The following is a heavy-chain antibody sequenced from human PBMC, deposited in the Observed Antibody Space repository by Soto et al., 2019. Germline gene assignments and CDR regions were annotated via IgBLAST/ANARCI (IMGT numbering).Heavy chain of an antibody. CDR3: AKDGDMVRGLDAFDI. Sequence: QVQLVESGGGVVQPGRSLRLSCAASGFTFSSYGMHWVRQAPGKGLEWVAVISYDGSNKYYADSVKGRFTISRDNSKNTLYLQMNSLRAEDTAVYYCAKDGDMVRGLDAFDIWGQGTMVTVSS. J-gene: IGHJ3*02. V-gene: IGHV3-30*18. CDR2: ISYDGSNK. D-gene: IGHD3-10*01. CDR1: GFTFSSYG.